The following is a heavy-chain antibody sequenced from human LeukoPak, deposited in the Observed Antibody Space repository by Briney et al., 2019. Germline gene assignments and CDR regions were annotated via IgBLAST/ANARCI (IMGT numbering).Heavy chain of an antibody. CDR2: IKSKTDGGTT. Sequence: ETLSLTCTVSGGSISSYYWSWVRQAPGKGLEWVGRIKSKTDGGTTDYAAPVKGRFTISRDDSKNTLYLQMNSLKTEDTAVYYCTTGSWFDPWGQGTLATVSS. V-gene: IGHV3-15*01. CDR3: TTGSWFDP. CDR1: GGSISSYY. J-gene: IGHJ5*02.